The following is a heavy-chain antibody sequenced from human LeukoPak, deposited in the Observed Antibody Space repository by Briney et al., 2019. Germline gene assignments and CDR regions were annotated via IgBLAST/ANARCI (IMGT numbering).Heavy chain of an antibody. Sequence: PGGSLRLSCAASGFTFSSYAMSWVRQAPGKGLEWVSAISGSGGSTYYADSVKGRFTISRDNSKNTLYLQMNSLRAEDTAVYYCAKGSYGGGDPYYMDVWGKGTTVTISS. J-gene: IGHJ6*03. CDR3: AKGSYGGGDPYYMDV. V-gene: IGHV3-23*01. D-gene: IGHD2-21*02. CDR2: ISGSGGST. CDR1: GFTFSSYA.